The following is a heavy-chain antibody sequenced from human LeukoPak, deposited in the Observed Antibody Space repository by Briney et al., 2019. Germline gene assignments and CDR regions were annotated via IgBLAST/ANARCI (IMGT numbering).Heavy chain of an antibody. Sequence: GGSLRLSCAASGFTFSSYTMNWVRQAPGKGLEWASAITSSSSEIYYADSVKGRFTISRDNAKNSLYLQMNSLRAEDTAVYYCARDPFLEGFQHWGQGTLVTVSS. J-gene: IGHJ1*01. CDR3: ARDPFLEGFQH. D-gene: IGHD3-3*01. CDR2: ITSSSSEI. V-gene: IGHV3-21*03. CDR1: GFTFSSYT.